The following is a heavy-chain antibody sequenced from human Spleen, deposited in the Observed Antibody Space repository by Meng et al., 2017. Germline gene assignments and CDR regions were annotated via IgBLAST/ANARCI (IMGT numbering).Heavy chain of an antibody. D-gene: IGHD6-6*01. J-gene: IGHJ2*01. CDR1: GGSVRSGSYY. V-gene: IGHV4-61*01. CDR3: ARGRGGSSFRPGYFDL. CDR2: INHAGST. Sequence: QVQLQESGPGLVRPSETLSLTCSVSGGSVRSGSYYWSWIRQPPGKGLEWIGEINHAGSTDYNPSLKSRVTISVDTSKNQFSLKLSSVTAADTAVYYCARGRGGSSFRPGYFDLWGRGTLVTVSS.